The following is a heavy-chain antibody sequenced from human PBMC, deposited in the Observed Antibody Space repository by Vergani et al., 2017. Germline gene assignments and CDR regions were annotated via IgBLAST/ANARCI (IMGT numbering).Heavy chain of an antibody. V-gene: IGHV4-4*07. J-gene: IGHJ2*01. Sequence: QVQLQESGPGLVKPSETLSLTCTVSGGSISSYYWSCIRQPAGKGLEWIGRIYTSGSTKDNPSLKSRVTMSVDTSKNQFSLKLSSVTAADTAVYYCARDKTVGSYGVGYFDRWGRGTLVTVS. CDR1: GGSISSYY. CDR3: ARDKTVGSYGVGYFDR. D-gene: IGHD1-26*01. CDR2: IYTSGST.